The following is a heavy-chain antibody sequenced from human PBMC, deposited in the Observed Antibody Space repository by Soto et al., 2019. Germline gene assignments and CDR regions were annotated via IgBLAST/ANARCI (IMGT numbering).Heavy chain of an antibody. CDR2: IGSAGDT. J-gene: IGHJ4*02. D-gene: IGHD4-17*01. CDR3: AKADDGGTHFEN. V-gene: IGHV3-13*01. Sequence: EVQLVESGGCLVQPGGSLRLSCAASGFTVSRYDMHWVRQATRKGLEWVSVIGSAGDTYYPGSVKGRFTISRENAQNSLYLQTTSLRAEDTAVYYCAKADDGGTHFENWGQGTLVTVSS. CDR1: GFTVSRYD.